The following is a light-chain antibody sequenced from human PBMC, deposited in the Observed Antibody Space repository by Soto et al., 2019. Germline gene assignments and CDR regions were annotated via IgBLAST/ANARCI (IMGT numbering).Light chain of an antibody. CDR2: KAS. CDR3: QQYYTYPWT. J-gene: IGKJ1*01. V-gene: IGKV1-5*03. CDR1: QSISSW. Sequence: DIQMTQSPSTLSASVGDRVTITCRASQSISSWLAWYQQRPGKAPKLLIYKASNLESGVPSRFCGSGSGTELTLTISSLHPDDFATYYCQQYYTYPWTFGPGTKVEIK.